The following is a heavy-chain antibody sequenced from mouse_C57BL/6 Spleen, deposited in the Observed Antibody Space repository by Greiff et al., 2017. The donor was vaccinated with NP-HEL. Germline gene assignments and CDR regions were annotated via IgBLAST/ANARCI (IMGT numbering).Heavy chain of an antibody. J-gene: IGHJ2*01. D-gene: IGHD2-4*01. CDR2: LNPNNGGT. V-gene: IGHV1-26*01. Sequence: VQLQQSGPELVKPGASVKISCKASGYTFTDYYMNWVKQSHGKSLEWIGDLNPNNGGTSYNQKFKGKATLTVDKSSSTAYMELRSLTSEDAAVYYCARTAFYYDYDEGRVDWGQGTTLTVSS. CDR1: GYTFTDYY. CDR3: ARTAFYYDYDEGRVD.